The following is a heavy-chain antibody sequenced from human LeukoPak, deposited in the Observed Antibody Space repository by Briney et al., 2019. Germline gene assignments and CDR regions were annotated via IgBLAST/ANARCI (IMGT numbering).Heavy chain of an antibody. Sequence: GEALEISCKCSGYIFNNYWIAWVRQMPGKGLEWMGIIYPGDSETRYSTSFQGQVNISADKSITTAYLQWSSLKASDTAMYYCARHRAIAAAGTDLVYWGQGTLVTVSS. CDR3: ARHRAIAAAGTDLVY. V-gene: IGHV5-51*01. CDR1: GYIFNNYW. D-gene: IGHD6-13*01. CDR2: IYPGDSET. J-gene: IGHJ4*02.